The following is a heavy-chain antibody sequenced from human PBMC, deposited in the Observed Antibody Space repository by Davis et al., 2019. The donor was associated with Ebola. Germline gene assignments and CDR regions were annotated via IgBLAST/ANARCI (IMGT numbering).Heavy chain of an antibody. Sequence: GGSLRLSCAASGFTFSGSAMHWVRQASGKGLEWVGRIRSKPNNYATAYAASVKGRFTISRDDSKNTAYLQMNSLKTKDTAVYYCTRHPSYSSSWFNWFDPWGQGTLVTVSS. CDR2: IRSKPNNYAT. V-gene: IGHV3-73*01. CDR1: GFTFSGSA. J-gene: IGHJ5*02. CDR3: TRHPSYSSSWFNWFDP. D-gene: IGHD6-13*01.